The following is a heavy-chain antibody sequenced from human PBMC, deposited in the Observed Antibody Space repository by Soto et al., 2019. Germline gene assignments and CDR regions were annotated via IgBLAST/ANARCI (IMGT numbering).Heavy chain of an antibody. CDR2: ISGSGDST. CDR1: GFIFGTYA. V-gene: IGHV3-23*01. D-gene: IGHD2-2*01. Sequence: HPGGSLRLSCAASGFIFGTYAMTWVRQAPGKGLEWVSGISGSGDSTYYADSVKGRFTISRDNSKNTMYLHMNTLRAEDTAVYYWWKGLGPAGGFGLGVWGQGTTVTVSS. J-gene: IGHJ6*02. CDR3: WKGLGPAGGFGLGV.